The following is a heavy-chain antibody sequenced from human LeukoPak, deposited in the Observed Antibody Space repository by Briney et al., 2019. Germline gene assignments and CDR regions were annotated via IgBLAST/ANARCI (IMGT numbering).Heavy chain of an antibody. J-gene: IGHJ4*02. CDR1: GFSFSTYW. D-gene: IGHD1-1*01. V-gene: IGHV3-7*03. Sequence: GGSLRLSCAASGFSFSTYWMDWIRQAPGKGLEWVANIKQDGGAKHYVDSVKGRFTISRDNAKNSLYLQMNSLTVDDTAVYYCAKEGDWTHEYWGQGTLVIVSS. CDR2: IKQDGGAK. CDR3: AKEGDWTHEY.